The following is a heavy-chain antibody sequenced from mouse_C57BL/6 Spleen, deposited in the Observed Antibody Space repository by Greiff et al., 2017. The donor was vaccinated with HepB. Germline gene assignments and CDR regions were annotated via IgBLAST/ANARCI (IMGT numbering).Heavy chain of an antibody. Sequence: VKLQESGPGLVAPSQSLSITCTVSGFSLTSYGVHWVRQPPGKGLEWLVVIWSDGSTTYNSALKSRLSISKDNSKSQVFLKMNSLQTDDTAMYYCARHELLRYGAMDYWGQGTSVTVSS. CDR2: IWSDGST. V-gene: IGHV2-6-1*01. CDR3: ARHELLRYGAMDY. CDR1: GFSLTSYG. J-gene: IGHJ4*01. D-gene: IGHD1-1*01.